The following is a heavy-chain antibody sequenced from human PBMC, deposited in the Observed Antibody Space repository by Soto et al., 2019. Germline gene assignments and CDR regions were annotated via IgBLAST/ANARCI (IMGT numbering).Heavy chain of an antibody. D-gene: IGHD3-22*01. V-gene: IGHV1-69*01. CDR3: VRRGYYDSSGYSPSFDY. CDR2: IIPIFGTA. Sequence: QVHLVQSGAEVKQPGSSVKVSCKASGGTFSSYAISWVRQAPGQGLEWMGGIIPIFGTANYAQKVQGRVTITADESTSAAYMEVSGLRSEETAGYYCVRRGYYDSSGYSPSFDYWGQGTLVTVSS. J-gene: IGHJ4*02. CDR1: GGTFSSYA.